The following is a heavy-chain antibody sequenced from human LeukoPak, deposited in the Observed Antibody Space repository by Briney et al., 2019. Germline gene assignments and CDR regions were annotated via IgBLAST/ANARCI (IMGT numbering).Heavy chain of an antibody. V-gene: IGHV3-23*01. CDR3: AKGAGYSGHDLSSYFDY. CDR1: EFTFSSYA. Sequence: GGSLRLSCAASEFTFSSYAMSWVRQAPGKGLEWVSAISGSAGGTYYADSMKGRFTISRDNSKNTLYLLMHSLRAEDTAVYYCAKGAGYSGHDLSSYFDYWGQGILVTVSS. CDR2: ISGSAGGT. J-gene: IGHJ4*02. D-gene: IGHD5-12*01.